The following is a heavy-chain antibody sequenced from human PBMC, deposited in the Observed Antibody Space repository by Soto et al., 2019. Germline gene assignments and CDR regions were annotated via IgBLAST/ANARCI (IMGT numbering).Heavy chain of an antibody. CDR1: GGTFSSYA. CDR3: ARVVTVVKSFHYWYFDL. CDR2: IIPIFGTA. D-gene: IGHD2-15*01. J-gene: IGHJ2*01. V-gene: IGHV1-69*12. Sequence: QVQLVQSGAEVKKPGSSVKVSCKASGGTFSSYAISWVRQAPGQGLEWMGGIIPIFGTANYAQKFQGRVTITADESTRTAYMGLSSLRSGDTAVYYCARVVTVVKSFHYWYFDLWGRGTLVTVSS.